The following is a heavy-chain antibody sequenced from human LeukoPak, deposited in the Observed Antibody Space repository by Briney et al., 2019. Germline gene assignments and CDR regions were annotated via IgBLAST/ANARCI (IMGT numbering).Heavy chain of an antibody. CDR3: ASSSSEIDY. D-gene: IGHD6-6*01. J-gene: IGHJ4*02. Sequence: PGGSLRLSCAASGFTFSSYGMHWVRQAPGKGLEWVAVISYDGSNKYYADSVKGRFTISRDNSKNTLYLQMNSLRVEDTAVYYCASSSSEIDYWGQGTLVTVSS. V-gene: IGHV3-30*03. CDR1: GFTFSSYG. CDR2: ISYDGSNK.